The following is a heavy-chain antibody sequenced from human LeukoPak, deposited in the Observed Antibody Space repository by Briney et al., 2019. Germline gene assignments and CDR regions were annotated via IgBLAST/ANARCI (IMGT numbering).Heavy chain of an antibody. J-gene: IGHJ6*03. CDR2: INPNSGGT. CDR3: ARDDAYCGGDCYSRYYYYYYYMDV. V-gene: IGHV1-2*02. Sequence: ASVKVSCKASGYTFTGYYMHWVRQAPGQGLEWMGWINPNSGGTNYAQKFQGRVTMTRDTSISTAYMELSRLRSDDTAVYYCARDDAYCGGDCYSRYYYYYYYMDVWGKGTTVTVSS. D-gene: IGHD2-21*02. CDR1: GYTFTGYY.